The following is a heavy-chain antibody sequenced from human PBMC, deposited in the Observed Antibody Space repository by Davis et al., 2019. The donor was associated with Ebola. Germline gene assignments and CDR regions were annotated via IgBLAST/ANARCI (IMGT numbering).Heavy chain of an antibody. D-gene: IGHD3-10*01. CDR1: GGSFSGYS. V-gene: IGHV4-30-2*01. CDR3: ARGFGELPYYYYGMDV. CDR2: IYHSGST. Sequence: SETLSLTCAVYGGSFSGYSWSWIRQPPGKGLEWIGYIYHSGSTYYNPSLKSRVTISVDRSKNQFSLKLSSVTAADTAVYYCARGFGELPYYYYGMDVWGQGTTVTVSS. J-gene: IGHJ6*02.